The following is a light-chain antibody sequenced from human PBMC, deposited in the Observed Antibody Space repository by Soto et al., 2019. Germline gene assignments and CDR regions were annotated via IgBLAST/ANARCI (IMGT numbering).Light chain of an antibody. Sequence: DIQMTQSPSTLSASVGDRVTIPCRASQGISNYLAWYQQKPGKVPKLLIYAASTLQSGVPSRFSGSGSGTDFTLTISILQPEDVATYCCQEYNCAPQTFGQGTKVDIK. CDR2: AAS. CDR1: QGISNY. J-gene: IGKJ1*01. CDR3: QEYNCAPQT. V-gene: IGKV1-27*01.